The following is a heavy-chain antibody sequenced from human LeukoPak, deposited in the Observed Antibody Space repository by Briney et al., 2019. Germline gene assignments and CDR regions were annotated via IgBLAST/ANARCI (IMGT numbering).Heavy chain of an antibody. D-gene: IGHD4-17*01. CDR3: ARGAYGDK. CDR1: GYTLTSYG. CDR2: ISTQSGNT. V-gene: IGHV1-18*01. Sequence: ASVKVSCEASGYTLTSYGINWMRQAPGQGLEWMGWISTQSGNTNYAQKVQGRPTLTTDRSTNTAYMELRSLRSDDTAVYYCARGAYGDKWGQGTMVTVSS. J-gene: IGHJ4*02.